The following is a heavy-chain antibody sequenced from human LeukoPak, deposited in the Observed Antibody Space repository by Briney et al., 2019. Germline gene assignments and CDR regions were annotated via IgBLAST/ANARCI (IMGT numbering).Heavy chain of an antibody. J-gene: IGHJ6*02. CDR2: SHYTGST. D-gene: IGHD3-22*01. CDR3: ARAPRGESDAASGFYGIDV. V-gene: IGHV4-59*01. Sequence: SESLSLTCPVSGGSISTYYWTWIRQPPGGGLEWIGYSHYTGSTTYHPSPKSRVTISVDTSKDHFSLKLNSVTAADTAVYYCARAPRGESDAASGFYGIDVWGQGTTVTVSS. CDR1: GGSISTYY.